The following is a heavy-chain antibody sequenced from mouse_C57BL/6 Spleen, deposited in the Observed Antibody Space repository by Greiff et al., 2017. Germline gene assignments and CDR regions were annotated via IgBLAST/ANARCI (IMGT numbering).Heavy chain of an antibody. CDR3: ARRDHGGFAY. J-gene: IGHJ3*01. CDR1: GFTFSSYA. V-gene: IGHV5-4*01. Sequence: EVQRVESGGGLVKPGGSLKLSCAASGFTFSSYAMSWVRQTPEKRLEWVATISDGGSYTYYPDNVKGRFTISRDNAKNNLYLQMSHLKSEDTAMYYCARRDHGGFAYWGQGTLVTVSA. CDR2: ISDGGSYT.